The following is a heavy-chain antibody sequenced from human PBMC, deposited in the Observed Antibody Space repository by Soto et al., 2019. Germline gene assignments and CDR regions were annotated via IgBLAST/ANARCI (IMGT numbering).Heavy chain of an antibody. CDR3: ADGDYSYYYAMDV. CDR1: GFTFSSYG. Sequence: QVQLVESGGGVVQPGRSLRLSCAASGFTFSSYGMHWVRQAPGKGLEWVALISYDGSNKYYADSVKGRFTISRDNSKNTLYLQMNSLRAEDTAVYYCADGDYSYYYAMDVWGQGTTVTVSS. J-gene: IGHJ6*02. CDR2: ISYDGSNK. D-gene: IGHD4-17*01. V-gene: IGHV3-30*03.